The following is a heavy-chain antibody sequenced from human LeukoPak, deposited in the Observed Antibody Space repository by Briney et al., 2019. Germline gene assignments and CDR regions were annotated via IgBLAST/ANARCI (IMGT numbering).Heavy chain of an antibody. Sequence: QPGGSLRLSCGASGFTFSSSWMSWVRQAPGKGLEWVANIKKDGSEKYYVDSVKGRFTISRDNAKNLVYLQMDSLRVEDTAVYYCARISTAVAGVDYWSQGTLVTVSS. V-gene: IGHV3-7*01. D-gene: IGHD6-19*01. CDR3: ARISTAVAGVDY. J-gene: IGHJ4*02. CDR1: GFTFSSSW. CDR2: IKKDGSEK.